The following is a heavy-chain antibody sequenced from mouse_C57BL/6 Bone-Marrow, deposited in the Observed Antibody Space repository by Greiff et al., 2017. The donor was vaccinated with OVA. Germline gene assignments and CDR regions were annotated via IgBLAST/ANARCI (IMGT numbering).Heavy chain of an antibody. CDR1: GYAFSSSW. Sequence: VKLVESGPELVKPGASVNISCKASGYAFSSSWMNWVKQRPGKGLEWIGRIYPGDGDTNYNGKFTGKSTLTADKSSSTAYMQLSSLTSEDSAVYFCARKPSWYFDVWGTGTTVTVSS. CDR2: IYPGDGDT. V-gene: IGHV1-82*01. J-gene: IGHJ1*03. CDR3: ARKPSWYFDV.